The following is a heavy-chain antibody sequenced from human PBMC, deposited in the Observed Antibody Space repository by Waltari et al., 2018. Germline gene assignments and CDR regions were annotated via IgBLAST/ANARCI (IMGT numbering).Heavy chain of an antibody. J-gene: IGHJ4*02. CDR2: IYTSGST. V-gene: IGHV4-61*02. CDR1: GGSISSGSYY. CDR3: AREKQQLVYFDY. Sequence: QVQLQESGPGLVKPSQTLSLTCTVSGGSISSGSYYWSWLRQPAGQGLEWIGRIYTSGSTNYNPSLKSRVTISVDTSKNQFSLKLSSVTAADTAVYYCAREKQQLVYFDYWGQGTLVTVSS. D-gene: IGHD6-13*01.